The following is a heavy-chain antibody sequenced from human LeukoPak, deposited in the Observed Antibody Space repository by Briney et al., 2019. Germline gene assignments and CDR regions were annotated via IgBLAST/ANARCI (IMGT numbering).Heavy chain of an antibody. J-gene: IGHJ6*02. CDR2: INHSGST. Sequence: PAETLSLTCAVYGGSFSGYYWRWLRQPPGKGLEWIGEINHSGSTNYNPSLKSRVTISVDTSKNQFSLKLSSVTAADTAVYYCARGLARYGMDVWGQGTTVTVSS. V-gene: IGHV4-34*01. CDR1: GGSFSGYY. CDR3: ARGLARYGMDV.